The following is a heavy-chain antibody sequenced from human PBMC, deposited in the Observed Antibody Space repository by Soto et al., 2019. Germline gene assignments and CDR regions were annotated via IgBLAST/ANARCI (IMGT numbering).Heavy chain of an antibody. Sequence: SVKVSCKASGGTFSSYAISWVRQAPGQGLEWMGGIIPIFGTANYAQKFQGRVTITADESTSTAYMELSSLRSEDTAVYYCARDRNIVATINNYYGMDVWGQGTTVTVSS. CDR3: ARDRNIVATINNYYGMDV. V-gene: IGHV1-69*13. CDR1: GGTFSSYA. D-gene: IGHD5-12*01. J-gene: IGHJ6*02. CDR2: IIPIFGTA.